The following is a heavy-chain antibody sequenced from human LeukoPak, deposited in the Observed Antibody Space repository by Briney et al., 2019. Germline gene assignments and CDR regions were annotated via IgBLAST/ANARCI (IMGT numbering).Heavy chain of an antibody. V-gene: IGHV4-34*01. CDR2: INHSGST. J-gene: IGHJ3*02. Sequence: SETLSLTCAVYGGSFSGYYWSWIRQPPGKGLEWIGEINHSGSTNYNPSLKSRVTISVDTSKNQFSLKLSSVAAADTAVYYCARGPIVVVPQLRIAPGKPNGDIWGQGTMVTVSS. D-gene: IGHD2-2*01. CDR3: ARGPIVVVPQLRIAPGKPNGDI. CDR1: GGSFSGYY.